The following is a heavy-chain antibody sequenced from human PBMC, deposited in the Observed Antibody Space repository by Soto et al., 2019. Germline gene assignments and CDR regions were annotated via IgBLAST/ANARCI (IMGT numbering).Heavy chain of an antibody. J-gene: IGHJ4*02. D-gene: IGHD1-7*01. Sequence: GGSLRLSCGASGFTFSTYALSWVRQAPGKGLEWVSAISANGQGIYYADSVRGRFTISRDNSKNTIFLHMDSLRAEDTAAYYCAKDRNYPRDQFHYWGQGTLVTVSS. CDR3: AKDRNYPRDQFHY. V-gene: IGHV3-23*01. CDR1: GFTFSTYA. CDR2: ISANGQGI.